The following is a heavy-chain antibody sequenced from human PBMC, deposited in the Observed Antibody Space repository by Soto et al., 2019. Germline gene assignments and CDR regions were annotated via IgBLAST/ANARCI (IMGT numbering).Heavy chain of an antibody. V-gene: IGHV3-7*01. CDR1: GFTFTSYW. CDR2: INQDGSKK. Sequence: EIQLVESGGGLGQPGGSLRLSCAASGFTFTSYWMTWVRQAPGKGLEWVANINQDGSKKNYVDSVKGRFTISRDNAKNSLDLHMNSLRVEDTAVYYCARERWGLEYWGQGTLVTVSS. D-gene: IGHD7-27*01. J-gene: IGHJ4*02. CDR3: ARERWGLEY.